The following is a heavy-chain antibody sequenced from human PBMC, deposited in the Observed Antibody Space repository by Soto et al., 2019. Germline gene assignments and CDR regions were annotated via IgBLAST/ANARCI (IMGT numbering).Heavy chain of an antibody. Sequence: ASVKVSCKASGYTFTSYAMHWVRQAPGQRLEWMGWINAGNGNTKYSQKFQGRVTITRDTSASTAYMELSSLRSDDTAVYYCARDHYGSGSSHFDYWGQATMVTVSS. D-gene: IGHD3-10*01. CDR1: GYTFTSYA. J-gene: IGHJ4*02. CDR2: INAGNGNT. V-gene: IGHV1-3*01. CDR3: ARDHYGSGSSHFDY.